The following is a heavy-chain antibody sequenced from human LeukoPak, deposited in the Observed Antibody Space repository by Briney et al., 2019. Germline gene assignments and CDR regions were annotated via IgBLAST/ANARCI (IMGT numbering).Heavy chain of an antibody. CDR3: AKVGIQANPQRAFDY. Sequence: GGSLRLSCAASGFTFSSYGMHWVRQAPGKGLEWVAFIRYDGSNKYYADSVKGRFIISRDNSKNTLYLQMNSLRAEDTAVYYCAKVGIQANPQRAFDYWGQGTLVTVSS. J-gene: IGHJ4*02. CDR1: GFTFSSYG. V-gene: IGHV3-30*02. D-gene: IGHD6-25*01. CDR2: IRYDGSNK.